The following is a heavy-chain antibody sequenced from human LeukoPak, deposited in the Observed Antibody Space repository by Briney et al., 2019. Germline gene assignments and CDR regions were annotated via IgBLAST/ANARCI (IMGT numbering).Heavy chain of an antibody. J-gene: IGHJ6*02. CDR2: ISWNSGSI. D-gene: IGHD3-9*01. V-gene: IGHV3-9*01. Sequence: GRSLRLSCSASGFTFDDYAMHWFRQAPGKGLEWVSGISWNSGSIGYADSVKGRFTISRDNAKNSMYLQMNSLRAEDTALYYCAKDMGHYDILTGYYGPGDDYYGMDVWGQGTTVTVSS. CDR1: GFTFDDYA. CDR3: AKDMGHYDILTGYYGPGDDYYGMDV.